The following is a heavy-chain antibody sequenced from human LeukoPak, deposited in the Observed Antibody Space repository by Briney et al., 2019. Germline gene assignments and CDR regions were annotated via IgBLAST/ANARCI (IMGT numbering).Heavy chain of an antibody. V-gene: IGHV4-39*01. D-gene: IGHD3-3*01. J-gene: IGHJ4*02. Sequence: SETLSLTCTVSGASISSNSYYWGWIRQPPGKGLEWIGSIHYSGTTSYNPSLQSRLTISVDTSKSQFSLKLTSVTAGDTAVYYCARGAPGGGFDFSSGSYSVDLTTYYFDYWGQGTLVSVSS. CDR2: IHYSGTT. CDR3: ARGAPGGGFDFSSGSYSVDLTTYYFDY. CDR1: GASISSNSYY.